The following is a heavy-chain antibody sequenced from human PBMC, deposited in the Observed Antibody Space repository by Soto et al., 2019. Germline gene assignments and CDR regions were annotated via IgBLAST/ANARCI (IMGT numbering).Heavy chain of an antibody. CDR1: GFTFSSYW. CDR3: ARDITSEEITMIVVVNYAFDI. J-gene: IGHJ3*02. CDR2: ITQDGSKK. Sequence: GGSLRLSCAASGFTFSSYWMRWVRQAPGKGLEWVANITQDGSKKYYVDSVKGRFTISRDNAKNSLYLQMNSLRAEDTAVYYCARDITSEEITMIVVVNYAFDIWGQGTMVTVSS. D-gene: IGHD3-22*01. V-gene: IGHV3-7*01.